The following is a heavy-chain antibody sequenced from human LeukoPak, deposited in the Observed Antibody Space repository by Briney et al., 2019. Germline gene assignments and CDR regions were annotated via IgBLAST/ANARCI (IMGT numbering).Heavy chain of an antibody. D-gene: IGHD6-19*01. J-gene: IGHJ4*02. CDR1: FTSXA. V-gene: IGHV1-3*01. Sequence: FTSXAMHWVRQAPGQRLEWMGWINAGNGNTKYSQKFQGRVTITRDTSASTAYMELSSLRSEDTAVYYCARDEAVAGYDYWGQGTLVTVSS. CDR3: ARDEAVAGYDY. CDR2: INAGNGNT.